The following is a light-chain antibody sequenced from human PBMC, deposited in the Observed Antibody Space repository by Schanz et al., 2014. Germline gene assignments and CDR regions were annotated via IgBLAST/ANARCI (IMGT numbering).Light chain of an antibody. CDR1: SSDVGGYNY. CDR2: EVN. Sequence: QSALTQPPSASGSPGQSVTISCTGTSSDVGGYNYVSWYQQHPGKAPKLMICEVNKRPSGVSNRFSGSKSGNTASLTISGLQAEDEADYHCSSHTAITTAVVFGGGTKLTVL. J-gene: IGLJ2*01. CDR3: SSHTAITTAVV. V-gene: IGLV2-14*01.